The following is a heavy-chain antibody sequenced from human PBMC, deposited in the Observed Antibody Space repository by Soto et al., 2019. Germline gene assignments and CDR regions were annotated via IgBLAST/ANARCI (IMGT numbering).Heavy chain of an antibody. J-gene: IGHJ3*02. CDR1: GFMFNNSA. V-gene: IGHV3-23*01. Sequence: GGSLRLSCTASGFMFNNSAMTWVRQAPGQGLQWVASVSDNGGSRGGTYYADSVKGRFTISRDNSKNTLYLQLDSLTGADTAVYYCARAKAVVIAGLDIWGQGTTVTVSS. D-gene: IGHD2-21*01. CDR3: ARAKAVVIAGLDI. CDR2: VSDNGGSRGGT.